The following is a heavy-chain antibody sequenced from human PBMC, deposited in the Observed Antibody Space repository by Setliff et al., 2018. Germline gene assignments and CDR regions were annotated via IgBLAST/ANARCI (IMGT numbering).Heavy chain of an antibody. D-gene: IGHD2-15*01. V-gene: IGHV4-59*01. CDR1: GGPFSGAS. Sequence: PAETLSLTCTVSGGPFSGASIWSWIRQPPGKGLEFIGYVYHSGTAKYDPSLESRAIMSVDASKNEISLKLKSVTAADTAVYYCARGGLSVRFGGGKDDYWGQGTLVTVSS. CDR3: ARGGLSVRFGGGKDDY. J-gene: IGHJ4*02. CDR2: VYHSGTA.